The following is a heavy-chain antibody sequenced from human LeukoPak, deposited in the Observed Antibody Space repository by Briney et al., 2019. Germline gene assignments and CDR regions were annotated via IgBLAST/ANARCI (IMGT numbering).Heavy chain of an antibody. CDR1: GYTFTSYY. CDR2: INPSGGST. J-gene: IGHJ4*02. D-gene: IGHD2/OR15-2a*01. V-gene: IGHV1-46*01. Sequence: EASVKVSCKASGYTFTSYYMHWVRQAPGQGLEWMGIINPSGGSTSCTQKFQGRVTMTRDTSTTTVYMELSSLRSQDTAVYYCARHKEVGDYYYFDYWGQGTLVTVSS. CDR3: ARHKEVGDYYYFDY.